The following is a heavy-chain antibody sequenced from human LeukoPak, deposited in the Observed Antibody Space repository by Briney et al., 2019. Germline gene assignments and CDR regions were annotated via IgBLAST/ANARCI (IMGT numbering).Heavy chain of an antibody. V-gene: IGHV4-4*07. J-gene: IGHJ4*02. CDR2: IYDSGT. CDR3: AREVIIRGVTHFDY. CDR1: GGSISTYF. D-gene: IGHD3-10*01. Sequence: SETLSLTCTVSGGSISTYFWSWIRQPAGKGLEWIGRIYDSGTNYNPTLKSRVTMSADTSKNQFSLKLSSVTAADTAAYFCAREVIIRGVTHFDYWGQGALVTVSS.